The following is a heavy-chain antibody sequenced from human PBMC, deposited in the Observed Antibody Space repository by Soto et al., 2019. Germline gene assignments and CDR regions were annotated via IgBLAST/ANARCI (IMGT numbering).Heavy chain of an antibody. J-gene: IGHJ3*02. CDR2: ISSSSSTI. CDR3: ARDLGYCSGGSCYSFYAFDI. Sequence: PGGSLRLSCAASGFTFSSYSMNWVRQAPGKGLEWVSYISSSSSTIYYADSVKGRFTISRDNAKNSLYLQMNSLRAEDTAVYYCARDLGYCSGGSCYSFYAFDIWGQGTMVTVSS. D-gene: IGHD2-15*01. CDR1: GFTFSSYS. V-gene: IGHV3-48*01.